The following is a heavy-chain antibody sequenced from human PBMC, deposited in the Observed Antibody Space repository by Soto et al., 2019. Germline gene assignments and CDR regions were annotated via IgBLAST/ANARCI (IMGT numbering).Heavy chain of an antibody. J-gene: IGHJ5*02. CDR2: IWYDGSNK. CDR3: ARDAGYCTNGVCYTGNWFDP. Sequence: GGSLRLSCAASGFTFSSYGMHWVRQAPGKGLEWVAVIWYDGSNKYYADSVKGRFTISRDNSKNTLYLQMNSLRAEDTAVYYCARDAGYCTNGVCYTGNWFDPWGQGTLVTVSS. CDR1: GFTFSSYG. V-gene: IGHV3-33*01. D-gene: IGHD2-8*01.